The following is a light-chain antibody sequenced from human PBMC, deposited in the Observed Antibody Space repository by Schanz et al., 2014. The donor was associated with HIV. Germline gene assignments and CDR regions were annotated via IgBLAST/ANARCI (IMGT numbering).Light chain of an antibody. Sequence: QSVLTQPPSVSGAPGQTITISCTGSISNIGTPFNVHWYQQLPGSAPKLLIYGNSNRPSGVPDRFSGSKSGTAASLAISGLQAEDEADYYCLSYDRSLSGPYLFGTGTKLTVL. J-gene: IGLJ1*01. CDR2: GNS. CDR1: ISNIGTPFN. V-gene: IGLV1-40*01. CDR3: LSYDRSLSGPYL.